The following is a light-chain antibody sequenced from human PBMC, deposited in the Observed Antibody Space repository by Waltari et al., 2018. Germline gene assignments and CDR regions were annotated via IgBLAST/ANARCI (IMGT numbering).Light chain of an antibody. V-gene: IGLV2-8*01. CDR3: SSYADNNIVI. Sequence: QSALTQPPSASGSPGQSVTTSCTGTSNDVGNFYYVCLFQHHPGKVPKLMIYEVTKRPSGVPDRFSGSKPGNTASQTVSGLQAEDEADYYCSSYADNNIVIFGGGTKLTVL. J-gene: IGLJ2*01. CDR1: SNDVGNFYY. CDR2: EVT.